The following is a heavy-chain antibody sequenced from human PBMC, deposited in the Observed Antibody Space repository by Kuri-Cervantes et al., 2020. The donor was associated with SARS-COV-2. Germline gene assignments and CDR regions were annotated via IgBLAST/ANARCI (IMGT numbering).Heavy chain of an antibody. J-gene: IGHJ5*02. V-gene: IGHV4-34*01. CDR3: ARYFAVTTYNWFDP. CDR1: GGSFSGYY. CDR2: INHSGST. D-gene: IGHD4-11*01. Sequence: GSLRLSCAVYGGSFSGYYWSWIRQPPGKGLEWIGEINHSGSTNYNPSLKSRVTISVDTSKNQFSLKLSSVTAADTAVYYCARYFAVTTYNWFDPWGQGTLVTVSS.